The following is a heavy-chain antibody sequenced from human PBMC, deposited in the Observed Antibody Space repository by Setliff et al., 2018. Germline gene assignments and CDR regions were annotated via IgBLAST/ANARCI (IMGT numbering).Heavy chain of an antibody. CDR1: GDSISSRTYY. CDR2: IYTSWST. J-gene: IGHJ2*01. V-gene: IGHV4-61*09. Sequence: SETLSLTCTVSGDSISSRTYYWTWIRQPAGKGLEWIGQIYTSWSTNYNPSLKSRVTISVDTSKNQFSLKLSSMTAADMALYYCARNPDFLQYSFDLWGRGTLVTVS. CDR3: ARNPDFLQYSFDL. D-gene: IGHD5-12*01.